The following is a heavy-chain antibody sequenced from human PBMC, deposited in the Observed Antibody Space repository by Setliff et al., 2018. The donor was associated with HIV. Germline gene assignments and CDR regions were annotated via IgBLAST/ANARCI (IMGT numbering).Heavy chain of an antibody. CDR3: AKTSNTGYLFCSDY. CDR2: IHHSGNT. J-gene: IGHJ4*02. D-gene: IGHD3-9*01. V-gene: IGHV4-38-2*01. Sequence: PSETLSLTCPVSGYSISSGYYWGWIRQPPGRGLEWIGAIHHSGNTYYNPSLKSRVTISVDTSKNLFSLKVNSVTAADTAVYYCAKTSNTGYLFCSDYWGQGTLVTVSS. CDR1: GYSISSGYY.